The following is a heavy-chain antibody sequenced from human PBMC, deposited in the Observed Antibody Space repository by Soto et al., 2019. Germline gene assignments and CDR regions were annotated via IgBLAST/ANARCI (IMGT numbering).Heavy chain of an antibody. CDR2: IYPGDSYT. D-gene: IGHD2-21*02. CDR1: GYSFTSYC. CDR3: ARNVAVTPSYYYYGMDV. Sequence: VESLTISCEVSGYSFTSYCIVSVIQMPGKGLEWMGIIYPGDSYTRYSPSFQGQVTISADKSISTAYLQWSSLKASDTSMYYCARNVAVTPSYYYYGMDVWGQGTTVTVSS. J-gene: IGHJ6*01. V-gene: IGHV5-51*01.